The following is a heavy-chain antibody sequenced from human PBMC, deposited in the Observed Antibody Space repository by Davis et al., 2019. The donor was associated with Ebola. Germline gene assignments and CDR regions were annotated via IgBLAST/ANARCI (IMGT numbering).Heavy chain of an antibody. V-gene: IGHV3-23*01. CDR3: AKIDDSSGYYYYGMDV. CDR2: ISGSGGST. D-gene: IGHD3-22*01. Sequence: GGSLRLSCAASGFTISAYGMSWVRQAPGKGLEWVSAISGSGGSTYYADSVKGRFTISRDNSKNTLYLQMNSLRAEDTAVYYCAKIDDSSGYYYYGMDVWGQGTTVTVSS. J-gene: IGHJ6*02. CDR1: GFTISAYG.